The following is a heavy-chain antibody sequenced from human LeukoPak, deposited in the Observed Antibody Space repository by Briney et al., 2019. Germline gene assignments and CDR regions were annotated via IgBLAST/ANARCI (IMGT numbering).Heavy chain of an antibody. D-gene: IGHD3-16*02. CDR2: ISSSGSTK. CDR3: ARSARYYDYVWGSYHPYNWFDP. J-gene: IGHJ5*02. Sequence: GGSLRLSCAASGFTFSDYYMSWIRQAPGKGLEWVSYISSSGSTKYYADSVKGRFTISRDNAKNSLYLQMNSLRAEDTAVYYCARSARYYDYVWGSYHPYNWFDPWGQGTLVTVSS. V-gene: IGHV3-11*01. CDR1: GFTFSDYY.